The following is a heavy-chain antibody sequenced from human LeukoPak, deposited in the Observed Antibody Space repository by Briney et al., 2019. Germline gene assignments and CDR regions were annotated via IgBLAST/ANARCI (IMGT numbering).Heavy chain of an antibody. J-gene: IGHJ6*03. V-gene: IGHV3-30*02. CDR2: IWFDGTYE. CDR3: AKERDYAEDMDV. CDR1: GFTFSSYG. Sequence: GGSLRLSCAASGFTFSSYGMHWVRQAPGKGLEWVAFIWFDGTYEYYADSVKGRFTISRDNSNKTLYLQMNSLRAEDTAVYYCAKERDYAEDMDVWGKGTTVTVSS. D-gene: IGHD4-17*01.